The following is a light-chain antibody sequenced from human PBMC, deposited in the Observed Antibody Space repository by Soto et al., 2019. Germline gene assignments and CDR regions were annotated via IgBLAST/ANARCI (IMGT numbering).Light chain of an antibody. Sequence: QSVLTQPASVSGSPGQSITISCTGTISDVGGYHYVSWYQHHPGKAPKLMIYDVSYRPSGVSNRFSGSKSGNTASLTVSGLQAEDEGDYYCSSYTTSGTYVFGTGTKVTVL. CDR3: SSYTTSGTYV. CDR1: ISDVGGYHY. V-gene: IGLV2-14*03. CDR2: DVS. J-gene: IGLJ1*01.